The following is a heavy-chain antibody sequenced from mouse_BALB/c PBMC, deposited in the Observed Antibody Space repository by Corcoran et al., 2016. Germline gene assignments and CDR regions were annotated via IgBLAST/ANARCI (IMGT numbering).Heavy chain of an antibody. V-gene: IGHV1-9*01. Sequence: QVQLQQSGAELMKPGASVKISCKATGYTFSSYWIAWVKQRPGHGLEWIGEILPGSGSTNYNEKFKGKATFTADTSSNTAYMQLSSLTSEDSAVYYCARSDTTARFAYWGQGTLVTVSA. CDR2: ILPGSGST. J-gene: IGHJ3*01. D-gene: IGHD1-2*01. CDR3: ARSDTTARFAY. CDR1: GYTFSSYW.